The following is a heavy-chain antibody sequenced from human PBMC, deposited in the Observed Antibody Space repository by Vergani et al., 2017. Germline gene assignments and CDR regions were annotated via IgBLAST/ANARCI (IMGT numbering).Heavy chain of an antibody. J-gene: IGHJ3*02. V-gene: IGHV4-59*11. CDR2: IYYSGST. CDR1: GGSISSHY. CDR3: AKSARNYDILTGYWGAFDI. Sequence: QVQLQESGPGLVKPSETLSLTCTVSGGSISSHYWSWIRQPPGKGLEWIGYIYYSGSTNYNPSLKSRVTISVDTSKNQFSLKLSSVTAADTAVYYCAKSARNYDILTGYWGAFDIWGQGTMVTVSS. D-gene: IGHD3-9*01.